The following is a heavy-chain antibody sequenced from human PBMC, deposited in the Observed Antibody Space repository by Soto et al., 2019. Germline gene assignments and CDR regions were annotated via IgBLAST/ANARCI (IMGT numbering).Heavy chain of an antibody. V-gene: IGHV4-59*08. CDR1: GGSIISYY. D-gene: IGHD3-22*01. CDR2: IYYSGST. CDR3: ARTEGNYYDSSGDYYLNWYFDL. Sequence: SEALSLTCTVSGGSIISYYWSWIRQPPGKGLEWIGYIYYSGSTNYNPSLKSRVTISVDTSKNQFSLKLSSVTAADTAVYYCARTEGNYYDSSGDYYLNWYFDLWGRGTLVTVSS. J-gene: IGHJ2*01.